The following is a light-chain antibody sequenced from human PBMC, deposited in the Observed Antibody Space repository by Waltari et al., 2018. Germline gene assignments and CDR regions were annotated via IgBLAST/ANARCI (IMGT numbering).Light chain of an antibody. Sequence: QSALTQPASVSGSPGQSITISCTGISSDVGSSNSVSWYQDHPGQGPKVIIYDVSDRPSGVSARFSGSKSGNTASLTISGLQAEDEADYYCSSQSSNNVVLFGGGTKVTVL. CDR3: SSQSSNNVVL. CDR2: DVS. J-gene: IGLJ3*02. CDR1: SSDVGSSNS. V-gene: IGLV2-14*03.